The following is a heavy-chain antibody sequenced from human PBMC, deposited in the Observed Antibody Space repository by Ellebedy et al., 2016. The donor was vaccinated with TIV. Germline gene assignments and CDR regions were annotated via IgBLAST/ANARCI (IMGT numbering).Heavy chain of an antibody. J-gene: IGHJ4*02. CDR3: AKDESGGDLPRPFDH. Sequence: GESLKISXAASRFTFSIFGLHWVRQAPGKGLEWVAIISSDGTNKYYADSVRGRVTISRDNSKNTLYLQMDSLRPEDTAIYYCAKDESGGDLPRPFDHWGQGTLVTVSS. V-gene: IGHV3-30*18. D-gene: IGHD5-12*01. CDR2: ISSDGTNK. CDR1: RFTFSIFG.